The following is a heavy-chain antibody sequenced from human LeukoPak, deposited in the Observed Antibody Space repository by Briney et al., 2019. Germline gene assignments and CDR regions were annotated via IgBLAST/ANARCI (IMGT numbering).Heavy chain of an antibody. D-gene: IGHD3-10*01. J-gene: IGHJ4*02. CDR2: ISYDENIK. CDR3: AKRGLL. CDR1: GFTFSSYA. Sequence: GGSLRLSCAASGFTFSSYAMHWVRQAPGKGLEWVAAISYDENIKNYADSVKGRFTISRDNSKNTLYLQMNSLRAEDTAVYYCAKRGLLWGQGTLVTVSS. V-gene: IGHV3-30*04.